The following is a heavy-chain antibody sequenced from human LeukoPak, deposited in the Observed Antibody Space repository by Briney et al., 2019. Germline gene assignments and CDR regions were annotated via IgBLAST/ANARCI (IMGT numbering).Heavy chain of an antibody. V-gene: IGHV1-46*01. Sequence: GASVKVSCKASGNTFTSYYIHWVRQAPGQGLEWMGIINPSSGSTNYAQKFQGRVTMTRDTSTSTVYMELSSLRSEDTAICYCAITRDDYNGNYFAYWGQGTLVTVSS. D-gene: IGHD5-24*01. J-gene: IGHJ4*02. CDR2: INPSSGST. CDR1: GNTFTSYY. CDR3: AITRDDYNGNYFAY.